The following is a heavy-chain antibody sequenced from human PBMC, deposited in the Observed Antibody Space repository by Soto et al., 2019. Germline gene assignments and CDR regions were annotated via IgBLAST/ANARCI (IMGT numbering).Heavy chain of an antibody. CDR2: ISAYNGNT. CDR3: ARDLPYSSSRREGWFDP. J-gene: IGHJ5*02. D-gene: IGHD6-13*01. CDR1: GYTFTSYG. Sequence: QVQLVQSGAEVKKPGASVKVSCKASGYTFTSYGISWVRQAPGQGLEWMGWISAYNGNTNYAQKLQGRVTMTTDTSTRKAYMELRSLKSDDTAVYYCARDLPYSSSRREGWFDPWGQGTLVTVSS. V-gene: IGHV1-18*01.